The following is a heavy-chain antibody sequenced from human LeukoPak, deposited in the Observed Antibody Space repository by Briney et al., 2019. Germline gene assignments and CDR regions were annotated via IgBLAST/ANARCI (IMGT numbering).Heavy chain of an antibody. Sequence: SETLSLTCTVSGGSISSYYWSWIRQPAGKGLEWIGRIYTSGSTNYNPSLKSRVTMSVDTSKNQFSLKLSSVTAADTAVYYCARDRMTMGTASFDIWGQGTMVTVSS. CDR1: GGSISSYY. CDR2: IYTSGST. V-gene: IGHV4-4*07. D-gene: IGHD4/OR15-4a*01. CDR3: ARDRMTMGTASFDI. J-gene: IGHJ3*02.